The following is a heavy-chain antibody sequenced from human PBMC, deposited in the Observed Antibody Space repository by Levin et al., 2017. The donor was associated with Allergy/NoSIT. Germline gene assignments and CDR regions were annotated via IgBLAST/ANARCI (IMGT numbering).Heavy chain of an antibody. V-gene: IGHV6-1*01. CDR3: ARSLDWGKEKDAFDM. D-gene: IGHD3-9*01. CDR1: GDTVSSYSVT. Sequence: SQTLSLTCAISGDTVSSYSVTWNWLRQSPSRGLEWLGRTYYRSEWYTDYAVSVRGRISIHRDTTKNQFSLQLHSVTPEDTAVYYCARSLDWGKEKDAFDMWGQGTKVTVSS. J-gene: IGHJ3*02. CDR2: TYYRSEWYT.